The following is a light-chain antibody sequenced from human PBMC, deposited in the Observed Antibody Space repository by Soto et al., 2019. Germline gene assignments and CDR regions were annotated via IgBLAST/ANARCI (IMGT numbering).Light chain of an antibody. V-gene: IGLV2-8*01. J-gene: IGLJ1*01. CDR1: SSDVGGYNY. CDR3: SSYAAGSNFV. CDR2: EVS. Sequence: QSALTQPPSASGSPGQSVTISCTGTSSDVGGYNYVSWYQQHPGKAPKLMIYEVSKRPSGVPDRFSGSKSDNTASLTVSGLQAEDEADYYCSSYAAGSNFVFGTGIKLTVL.